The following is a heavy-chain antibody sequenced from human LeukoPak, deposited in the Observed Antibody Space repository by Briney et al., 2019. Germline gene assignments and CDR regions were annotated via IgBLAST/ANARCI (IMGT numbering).Heavy chain of an antibody. J-gene: IGHJ4*02. Sequence: GSLRLSCAASGFTVSSNYMSWVRQAPGKGLEWVSVIYSGGSTYYADSVKGRSTISRDNSKNTLYLQMNSLRAEDTAVYYCARGPNSSSWSYYFDYWGQGTLVTVSS. V-gene: IGHV3-66*01. CDR3: ARGPNSSSWSYYFDY. CDR2: IYSGGST. CDR1: GFTVSSNY. D-gene: IGHD6-13*01.